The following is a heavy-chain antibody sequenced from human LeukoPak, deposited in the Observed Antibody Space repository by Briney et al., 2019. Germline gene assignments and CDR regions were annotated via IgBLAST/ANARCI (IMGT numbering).Heavy chain of an antibody. V-gene: IGHV4-39*01. CDR2: VSYTRST. Sequence: SETLSLTCTVSGGSISSGSYYWGWIRQPPGKGLERIGSVSYTRSTYYNPSLKSEVTISVDTSKNQFSLKVRSVTAADAAVYYCGRQEGICSGGGCYHYLATWGQGTMVTVSS. D-gene: IGHD2-15*01. J-gene: IGHJ3*02. CDR3: GRQEGICSGGGCYHYLAT. CDR1: GGSISSGSYY.